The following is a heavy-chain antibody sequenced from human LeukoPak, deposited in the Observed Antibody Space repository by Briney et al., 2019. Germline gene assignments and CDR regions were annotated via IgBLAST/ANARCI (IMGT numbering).Heavy chain of an antibody. V-gene: IGHV3-30*02. CDR3: SKEYDILTGYSLDY. D-gene: IGHD3-9*01. Sequence: PGWSLRLSCAASGFTFSSYGMHWVRQAPGNPLEGAAFIRYDGSNKYYAESVKARFTISRNNSKNTLSLHMNSLIADDPAVDYFSKEYDILTGYSLDYWGQGTMVTVSS. CDR2: IRYDGSNK. CDR1: GFTFSSYG. J-gene: IGHJ4*02.